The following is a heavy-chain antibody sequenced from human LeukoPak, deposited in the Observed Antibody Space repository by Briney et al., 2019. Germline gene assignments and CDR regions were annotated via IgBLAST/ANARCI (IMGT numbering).Heavy chain of an antibody. Sequence: GRSLRLSCAASGFTFDDYAMHWVRQAPGKGLEWVSGISWNSGSIAYEDSVKGRFTIYRDNAKNSLYLKMHSLSDEDMSLCSCSRCGYRLILVLVLYFDSWGQGTLVTVSS. J-gene: IGHJ4*02. CDR2: ISWNSGSI. D-gene: IGHD6-6*01. V-gene: IGHV3-9*03. CDR3: SRCGYRLILVLVLYFDS. CDR1: GFTFDDYA.